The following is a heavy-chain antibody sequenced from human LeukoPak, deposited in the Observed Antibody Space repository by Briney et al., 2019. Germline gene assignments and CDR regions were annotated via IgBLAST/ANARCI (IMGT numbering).Heavy chain of an antibody. CDR3: ARPRELVDDAFDI. J-gene: IGHJ3*02. CDR2: IWYDGSNK. V-gene: IGHV3-33*01. D-gene: IGHD6-13*01. Sequence: GGSLRLSCAASGFTFSSYGMHWVRQAPGKGLEWVAVIWYDGSNKYYADSVKGRFTISRDNSKNTLYLQMNSLRAEDTAVYYRARPRELVDDAFDIWGQGTMVTVSS. CDR1: GFTFSSYG.